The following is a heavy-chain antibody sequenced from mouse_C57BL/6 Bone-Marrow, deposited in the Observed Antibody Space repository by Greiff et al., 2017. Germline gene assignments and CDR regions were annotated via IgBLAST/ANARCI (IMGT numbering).Heavy chain of an antibody. CDR2: IDPSDSET. CDR1: GYTFTSYW. Sequence: VQLQQPGAELVRPGSSVKLSCKASGYTFTSYWMHWVKQRPIQGLEWIGNIDPSDSETHYNQKFKDKATLTVDKSSSTAYMQLSSLTSEDSAVYYCARWGTTVVAPYYYAMDYWGQGTSVTVSS. V-gene: IGHV1-52*01. D-gene: IGHD1-1*01. J-gene: IGHJ4*01. CDR3: ARWGTTVVAPYYYAMDY.